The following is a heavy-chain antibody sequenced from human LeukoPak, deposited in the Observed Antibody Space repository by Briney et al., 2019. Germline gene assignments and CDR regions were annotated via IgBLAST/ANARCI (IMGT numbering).Heavy chain of an antibody. CDR2: IYYSGST. CDR3: ARSLRGYSYGSSFDY. Sequence: SETLPLTCTVSGGSISSYYWSWIRQPPGKGLEWIGYIYYSGSTYYNPSLKSRVTISVDTSKNQFSLKLSSVTAADTAVYYCARSLRGYSYGSSFDYWGQGTLVTVSS. V-gene: IGHV4-30-4*01. CDR1: GGSISSYY. J-gene: IGHJ4*02. D-gene: IGHD5-18*01.